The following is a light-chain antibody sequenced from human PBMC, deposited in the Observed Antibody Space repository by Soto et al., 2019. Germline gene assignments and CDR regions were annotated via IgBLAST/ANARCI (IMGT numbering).Light chain of an antibody. CDR1: QNIYSN. V-gene: IGKV3-15*01. CDR2: RAS. J-gene: IGKJ1*01. CDR3: LQYHNLWA. Sequence: IVRTQSPTNVSVSPGERVTLSCRASQNIYSNIAWYQQRPGQAPRLLIYRASTRATGVPAGFSGSGSGTDFTLTISSLQSEDFTFYSCLQYHNLWAFGQGTKVDIK.